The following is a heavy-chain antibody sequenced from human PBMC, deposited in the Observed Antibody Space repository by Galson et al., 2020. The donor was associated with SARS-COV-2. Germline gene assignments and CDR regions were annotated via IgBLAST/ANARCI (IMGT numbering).Heavy chain of an antibody. CDR1: GFTFSSYA. J-gene: IGHJ4*02. CDR3: ARPAGGSYLYYFDY. D-gene: IGHD1-26*01. Sequence: QLGESLKISCAASGFTFSSYAMHWVRQAPGKGLEWVAVISYDGSNKYYADSVKGRFTISRDNSKNTLYLQMNSLRAEDTAVYYCARPAGGSYLYYFDYWGQGTLVTVSS. CDR2: ISYDGSNK. V-gene: IGHV3-30*04.